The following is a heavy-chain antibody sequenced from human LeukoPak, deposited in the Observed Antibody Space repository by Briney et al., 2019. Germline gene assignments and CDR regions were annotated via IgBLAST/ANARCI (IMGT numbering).Heavy chain of an antibody. CDR1: GLTVGSNY. Sequence: AGGSLRLSCAASGLTVGSNYMTWVRQAPGKGLEWVSVIYSAGDTYYTDSVKGRFTISRDNSQNTVYLQMNSLRAEDTAVYYCARDFRAGTASDAFDIWGQGTMVTVSS. CDR3: ARDFRAGTASDAFDI. D-gene: IGHD1/OR15-1a*01. V-gene: IGHV3-53*01. J-gene: IGHJ3*02. CDR2: IYSAGDT.